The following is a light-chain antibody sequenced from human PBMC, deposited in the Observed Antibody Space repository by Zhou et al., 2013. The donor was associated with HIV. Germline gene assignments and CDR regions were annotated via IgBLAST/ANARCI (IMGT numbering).Light chain of an antibody. CDR3: QKYNSALFT. CDR1: QDISNS. Sequence: DIQMTQSPSSLSASVGDRVTITCQANQDISNSLNWYQQKSGRAPKLLIYDASNLETGVPSRFSGSGSGTDFTFTISSLQPEDIATYYCQKYNSALFTFGPGTKVDIK. V-gene: IGKV1-33*01. J-gene: IGKJ3*01. CDR2: DAS.